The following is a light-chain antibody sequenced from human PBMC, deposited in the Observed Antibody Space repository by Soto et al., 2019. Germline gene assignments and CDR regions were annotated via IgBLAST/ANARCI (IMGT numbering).Light chain of an antibody. CDR2: DAS. CDR1: QSVSSY. Sequence: EIECRQPSATHPLYPGERATLSCRASQSVSSYLAWYQQKPGQAPRLLIYDASNRATGIPARFSGSGSGTDFTLTISSLEPEDFAVYYCQQRSNWPPITFGQGTRLEIK. J-gene: IGKJ5*01. CDR3: QQRSNWPPIT. V-gene: IGKV3-11*01.